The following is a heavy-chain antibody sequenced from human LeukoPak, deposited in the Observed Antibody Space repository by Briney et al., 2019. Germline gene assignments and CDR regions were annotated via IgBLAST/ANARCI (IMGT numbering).Heavy chain of an antibody. V-gene: IGHV3-30*18. CDR3: AKDLESGWPGDY. J-gene: IGHJ4*02. CDR2: ISYDGSNK. Sequence: PGRSLRPSCAASGFTFSIYGMHWVRQAPGKGLGWVAVISYDGSNKYYADSVKGRFTISRDNSKNALYLQMNSLRAEDTAVYYCAKDLESGWPGDYWGQGTLVTVSS. CDR1: GFTFSIYG. D-gene: IGHD6-19*01.